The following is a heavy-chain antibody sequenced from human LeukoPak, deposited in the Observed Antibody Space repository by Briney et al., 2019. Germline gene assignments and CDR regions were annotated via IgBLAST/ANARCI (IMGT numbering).Heavy chain of an antibody. CDR2: IYYSGST. D-gene: IGHD6-13*01. V-gene: IGHV4-39*07. CDR3: ARDDYLAAAGAGTFDY. Sequence: SETLSLTCTVSGGSISSSSYYWGWIRQPPGKGLEWIGSIYYSGSTYYNPSLKSRVTISVDTSKNQFSLKLSSVTAADTAVYYCARDDYLAAAGAGTFDYWGQGTLVTVSS. J-gene: IGHJ4*02. CDR1: GGSISSSSYY.